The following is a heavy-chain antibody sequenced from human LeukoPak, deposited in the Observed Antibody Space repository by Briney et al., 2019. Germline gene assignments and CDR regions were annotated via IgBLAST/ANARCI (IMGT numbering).Heavy chain of an antibody. CDR2: INRDGRKT. CDR1: GITLSGEW. J-gene: IGHJ4*02. Sequence: PGGSLRLSCAASGITLSGEWIHWVRQAPGKGLEWVSGINRDGRKTNYADPVKGRFSISKDNAKNTVYLQMNSLRAEDTAVYYCARVLYSSGLHYWGQGTLVTVSS. V-gene: IGHV3-74*01. CDR3: ARVLYSSGLHY. D-gene: IGHD6-19*01.